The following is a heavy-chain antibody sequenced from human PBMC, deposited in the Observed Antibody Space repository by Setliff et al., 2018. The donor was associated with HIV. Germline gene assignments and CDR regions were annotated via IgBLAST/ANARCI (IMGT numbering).Heavy chain of an antibody. V-gene: IGHV3-48*04. CDR2: ISSSGSSI. CDR1: GFTFSSYT. J-gene: IGHJ5*02. D-gene: IGHD3-22*01. Sequence: PGESLKISCAASGFTFSSYTMNWVRQAPGKGLEWISYISSSGSSIYLANSVKGRFIISRDNAKNALYLQMNSLRAEDTAVYYCARDWGEHYDSSGFSSWGQGTLVTVSS. CDR3: ARDWGEHYDSSGFSS.